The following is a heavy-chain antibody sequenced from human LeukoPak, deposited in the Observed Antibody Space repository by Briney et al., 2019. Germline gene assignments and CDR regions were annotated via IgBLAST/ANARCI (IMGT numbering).Heavy chain of an antibody. CDR3: AQTGYCSSTSCFDYFDY. CDR1: GFTFSDYS. Sequence: GGSLRLSCAASGFTFSDYSMNWVRQAPGKGLEWVSSISRSSSHIYYADSVKGRFTISRDNSKNTLYLQMNSLRAEDTAVYYCAQTGYCSSTSCFDYFDYWGQGTLVTVSS. J-gene: IGHJ4*02. D-gene: IGHD2-2*01. V-gene: IGHV3-21*04. CDR2: ISRSSSHI.